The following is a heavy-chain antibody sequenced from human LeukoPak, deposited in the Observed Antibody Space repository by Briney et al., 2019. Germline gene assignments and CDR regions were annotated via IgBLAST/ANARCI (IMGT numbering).Heavy chain of an antibody. D-gene: IGHD2-2*01. Sequence: APVKVSCKASGYTFTTYGISWVRQAPGQGLEWVGWISPYNGNTNYARKLQGRVTMTTDTSTSTAYMQLRSLRSDDTAVYYCARDRNIVVVPAALYYYYYGMDVWGQGTTVTVSS. V-gene: IGHV1-18*01. CDR3: ARDRNIVVVPAALYYYYYGMDV. CDR2: ISPYNGNT. CDR1: GYTFTTYG. J-gene: IGHJ6*02.